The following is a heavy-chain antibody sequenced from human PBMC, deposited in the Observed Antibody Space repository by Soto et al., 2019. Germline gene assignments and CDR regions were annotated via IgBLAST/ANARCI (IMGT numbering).Heavy chain of an antibody. V-gene: IGHV1-69*02. D-gene: IGHD2-15*01. Sequence: QVQLVQSGAEVKKPGSSVKVSCKASGGTFSSYTISWVRQAPGQGLEWMGRIIPILGIANYAQKFQGRVTITADKSTRTAYMELSSLRSEDTAVYYCARGGYCSGGSCYSDYWGQGTLVTVSS. CDR2: IIPILGIA. CDR3: ARGGYCSGGSCYSDY. CDR1: GGTFSSYT. J-gene: IGHJ4*02.